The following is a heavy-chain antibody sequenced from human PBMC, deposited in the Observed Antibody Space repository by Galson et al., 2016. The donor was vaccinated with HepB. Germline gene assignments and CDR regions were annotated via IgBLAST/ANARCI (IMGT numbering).Heavy chain of an antibody. V-gene: IGHV3-23*01. CDR2: LTGSGGGP. Sequence: SLRLSCAASGFSFSDYATSWVRQAPGRGLEWVSSLTGSGGGPYYADAVKGRFTISRDNSKNTVSLQMNSLRAEDTAVYYCAKSGPRDPDCGGDCYVIYFHSWGQGTLVTVSS. D-gene: IGHD2-21*02. CDR1: GFSFSDYA. J-gene: IGHJ1*01. CDR3: AKSGPRDPDCGGDCYVIYFHS.